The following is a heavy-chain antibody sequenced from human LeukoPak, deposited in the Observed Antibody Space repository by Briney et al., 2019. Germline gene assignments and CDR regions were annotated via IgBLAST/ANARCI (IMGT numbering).Heavy chain of an antibody. Sequence: GGSLRLSCAASGFTFSSYAMSWVRQAPGKGLEWVSAISGSGGSTYYADSVKGRFTISRDNSKNTLYLQMSSLRAEDTAVYYCAKNTEYSSSSWFDPWGQGTLVTVSS. V-gene: IGHV3-23*01. CDR2: ISGSGGST. CDR1: GFTFSSYA. CDR3: AKNTEYSSSSWFDP. J-gene: IGHJ5*02. D-gene: IGHD6-6*01.